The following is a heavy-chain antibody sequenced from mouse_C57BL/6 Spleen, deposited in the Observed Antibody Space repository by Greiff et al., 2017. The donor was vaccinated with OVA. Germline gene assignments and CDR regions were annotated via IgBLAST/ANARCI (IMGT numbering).Heavy chain of an antibody. J-gene: IGHJ2*01. CDR2: ISNLAYSI. CDR1: GFTFSDYG. D-gene: IGHD2-1*01. V-gene: IGHV5-15*01. CDR3: ARQDGNYYFDY. Sequence: EVQLVESGGGLVQPGGSLKLSCAASGFTFSDYGMAWVRQAPRKGPEWVAFISNLAYSIYYADTVTGRFTISRENAKNTLYLEMSSLRSEDTAMYYCARQDGNYYFDYWGQGTTLTVSS.